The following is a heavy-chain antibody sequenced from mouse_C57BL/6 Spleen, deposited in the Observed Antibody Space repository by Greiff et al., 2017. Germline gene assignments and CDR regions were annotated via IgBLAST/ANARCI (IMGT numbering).Heavy chain of an antibody. J-gene: IGHJ2*01. CDR3: ARGDTTVVDY. Sequence: VQLQQSGPELVKPGASVKISCKASGYTFTDYYMNWVKQSHGKSLEWIGDINPNNGGTSYNQKFKGKATLTVDKSSSTAYMELRSLTSEDSAVYYCARGDTTVVDYWGQGTTLTVSS. CDR1: GYTFTDYY. V-gene: IGHV1-26*01. CDR2: INPNNGGT. D-gene: IGHD1-1*01.